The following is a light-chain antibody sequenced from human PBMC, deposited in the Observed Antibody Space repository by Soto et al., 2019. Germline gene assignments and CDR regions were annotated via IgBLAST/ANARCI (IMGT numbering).Light chain of an antibody. V-gene: IGLV1-51*01. Sequence: QSVLTQPPSVSAAPGQKVTISCSGSSSNIGYNYVAWYQQLPGTPPKLLIYDSTQRAAGIPDRFSGSKSGTSATLAITGLQTGDEADYYCGTWATSLSIPWVFGGGTQLTVL. CDR1: SSNIGYNY. J-gene: IGLJ3*02. CDR2: DST. CDR3: GTWATSLSIPWV.